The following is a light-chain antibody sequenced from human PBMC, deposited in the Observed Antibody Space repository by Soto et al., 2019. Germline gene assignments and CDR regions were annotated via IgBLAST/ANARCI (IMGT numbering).Light chain of an antibody. CDR1: QSVDSW. CDR3: QHYNSYSEA. Sequence: DIQMTESPSTLSASMEDRVTKSCRASQSVDSWWAWYQQKPGKAPKLLIYKTSNLESGVPSRFSGSGSGTEFTLTISSLRPDDFATYYCQHYNSYSEAFGQGTKVDI. CDR2: KTS. V-gene: IGKV1-5*03. J-gene: IGKJ1*01.